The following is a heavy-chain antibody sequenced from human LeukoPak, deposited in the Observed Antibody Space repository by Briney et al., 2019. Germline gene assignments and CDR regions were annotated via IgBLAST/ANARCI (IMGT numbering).Heavy chain of an antibody. CDR3: AKGGYSGYRPLTFLDS. D-gene: IGHD5-12*01. Sequence: PGGSLRLSCAASGFTFSSYAMSWARQAPGKGLEWVSGISANGRITYYGDSLKGRFNISRDNSKTTVYLQMHSLRVEDTAIYYCAKGGYSGYRPLTFLDSWGQGTLVSVSS. CDR2: ISANGRIT. V-gene: IGHV3-23*01. J-gene: IGHJ4*02. CDR1: GFTFSSYA.